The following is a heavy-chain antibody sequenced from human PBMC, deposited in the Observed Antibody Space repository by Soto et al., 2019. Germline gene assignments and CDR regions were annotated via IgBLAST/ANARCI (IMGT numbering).Heavy chain of an antibody. CDR3: ARDPPYDYVWGSYRYYYYGMDV. CDR1: GFTFSSYW. Sequence: EVQLVESGGGLVQPGGSLRLSCAASGFTFSSYWMSWVRQAPGKGLEWVANIKQDGSEKYYVDSVKGRFTISRDNAKNSLYLQMNSLSAEDTAEYYCARDPPYDYVWGSYRYYYYGMDVWGQGTTVTVSS. J-gene: IGHJ6*02. CDR2: IKQDGSEK. V-gene: IGHV3-7*03. D-gene: IGHD3-16*02.